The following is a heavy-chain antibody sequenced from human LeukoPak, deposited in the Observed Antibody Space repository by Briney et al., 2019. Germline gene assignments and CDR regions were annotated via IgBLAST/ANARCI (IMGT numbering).Heavy chain of an antibody. J-gene: IGHJ6*02. CDR3: ARDPYSSSWYPWDRVVYYYYGMDV. V-gene: IGHV1-2*02. D-gene: IGHD6-13*01. CDR2: INPNSGGT. CDR1: GYTFTGYY. Sequence: ASVKVSCKASGYTFTGYYMHWVRQAPGQGLEWMGWINPNSGGTNYAQKFQGRLTMTRDTSLSTAYMELSRLRSDDTAVYYCARDPYSSSWYPWDRVVYYYYGMDVWGQGTTVTVSS.